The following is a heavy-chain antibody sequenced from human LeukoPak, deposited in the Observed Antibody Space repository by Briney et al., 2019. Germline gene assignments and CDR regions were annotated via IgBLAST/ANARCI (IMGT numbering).Heavy chain of an antibody. V-gene: IGHV3-7*01. J-gene: IGHJ5*02. D-gene: IGHD2-2*01. Sequence: GGSLRLSCAASGFTFSSYWMSWVRQAPGKGLEWVANIKQDGSEKYYVDSVKGRFTISRDNAKNSLYLQMNSLRAEDTAVYYCARMGRIVVVPAAPANWFDPWGQGTLVTVSS. CDR3: ARMGRIVVVPAAPANWFDP. CDR1: GFTFSSYW. CDR2: IKQDGSEK.